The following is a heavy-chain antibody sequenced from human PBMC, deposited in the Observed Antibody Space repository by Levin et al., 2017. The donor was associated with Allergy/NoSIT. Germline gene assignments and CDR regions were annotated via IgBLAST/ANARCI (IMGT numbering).Heavy chain of an antibody. D-gene: IGHD1-26*01. J-gene: IGHJ2*01. Sequence: GGSLRLSCAASGFTFDDYAMHWVRQAPGKGLEWVSGISWNSGSIGYADSVKGRFTISRDNAKNSLYLQMNSLRAEDTALYYCAKDAPSVGDRDWYFDLWGRGTLVTVSS. V-gene: IGHV3-9*01. CDR3: AKDAPSVGDRDWYFDL. CDR1: GFTFDDYA. CDR2: ISWNSGSI.